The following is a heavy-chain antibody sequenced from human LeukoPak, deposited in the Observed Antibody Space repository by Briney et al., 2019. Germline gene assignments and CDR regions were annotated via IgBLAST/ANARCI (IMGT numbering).Heavy chain of an antibody. V-gene: IGHV4-38-2*02. D-gene: IGHD3-10*01. CDR3: AKSNGYGLVDI. CDR1: GYSISSGYY. Sequence: SETLSLTCTVSGYSISSGYYWGWIRQPPGKGLEWIGSIYHSGSTYYNPSLKSRVTISVDTSKNQFSLKLTSVTAADTAVYYCAKSNGYGLVDIWGQGTTVTVPS. CDR2: IYHSGST. J-gene: IGHJ6*02.